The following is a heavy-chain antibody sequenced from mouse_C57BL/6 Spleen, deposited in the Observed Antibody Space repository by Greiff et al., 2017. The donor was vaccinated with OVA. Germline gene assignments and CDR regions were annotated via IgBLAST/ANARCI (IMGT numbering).Heavy chain of an antibody. CDR1: GYSFTGYY. D-gene: IGHD2-1*01. CDR3: ARIYYGNPAWFAY. CDR2: INTSTGGY. J-gene: IGHJ3*01. Sequence: VQLQQSGPELVKPGASVKISCKASGYSFTGYYMNWVKQSPEKSLEWIGEINTSTGGYTYNQKFKAKATLTVDKSSSTAYMQLKSLTSEDSAVYYCARIYYGNPAWFAYWGQGTLVTVSA. V-gene: IGHV1-42*01.